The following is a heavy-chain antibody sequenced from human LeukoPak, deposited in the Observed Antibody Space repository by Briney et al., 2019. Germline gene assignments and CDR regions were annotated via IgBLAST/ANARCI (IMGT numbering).Heavy chain of an antibody. Sequence: ASVKVSCKASGYTFTSYYMHWVRQAPGQGLEWMGIINPSGGSTSYAQKFQGRVTMTRDMSTSTVYMELSSLRSEDTAVYYCATGGIKGVLSAARLFDIWGQGTMVTVSS. CDR2: INPSGGST. CDR1: GYTFTSYY. D-gene: IGHD6-13*01. CDR3: ATGGIKGVLSAARLFDI. V-gene: IGHV1-46*01. J-gene: IGHJ3*02.